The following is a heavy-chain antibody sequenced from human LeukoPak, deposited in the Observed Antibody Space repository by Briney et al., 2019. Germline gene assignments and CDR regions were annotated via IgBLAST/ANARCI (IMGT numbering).Heavy chain of an antibody. V-gene: IGHV3-23*01. CDR1: GFTFSSYG. CDR2: ISGSGGST. CDR3: ARDIGGATIPDY. J-gene: IGHJ4*02. Sequence: PGGSLRLSCAASGFTFSSYGMSWVRQAPGKGLEWVSAISGSGGSTYYADSVKGRFTISRDNSKNTLYLQMNSLRAEDTAVYYCARDIGGATIPDYWGQGTLVTVSS. D-gene: IGHD1-26*01.